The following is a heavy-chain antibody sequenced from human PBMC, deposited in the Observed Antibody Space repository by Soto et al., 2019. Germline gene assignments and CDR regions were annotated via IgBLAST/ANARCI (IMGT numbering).Heavy chain of an antibody. J-gene: IGHJ4*02. D-gene: IGHD3-10*01. Sequence: QVQLVESGGGLVKPGGSLRLSCAASGFTFSDYSMSWFRQAPGKGLEWISYISTTSNNIYYADSVKGRFTISRDNAENSLYMQMNSLRAEDTAIYYCARRSYFDYWGQGTLVTVSS. V-gene: IGHV3-11*01. CDR1: GFTFSDYS. CDR3: ARRSYFDY. CDR2: ISTTSNNI.